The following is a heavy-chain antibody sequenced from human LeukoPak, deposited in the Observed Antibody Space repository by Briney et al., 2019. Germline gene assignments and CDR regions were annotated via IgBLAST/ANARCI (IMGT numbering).Heavy chain of an antibody. CDR1: GFTFDDYA. CDR2: ISGDDSST. Sequence: GGSLRLSCAASGFTFDDYAMHWVRQAPGKGLEWVSVISGDDSSTYYADSVKGRFTISRDNSKNSLFPQMNSLRSEDTALYYCGGSGSYYRVEYWGQGTLVTVSS. D-gene: IGHD3-10*01. CDR3: GGSGSYYRVEY. J-gene: IGHJ4*02. V-gene: IGHV3-43*02.